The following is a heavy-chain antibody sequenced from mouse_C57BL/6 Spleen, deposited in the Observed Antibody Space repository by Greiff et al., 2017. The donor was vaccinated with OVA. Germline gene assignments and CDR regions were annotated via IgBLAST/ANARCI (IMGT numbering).Heavy chain of an antibody. Sequence: QVQLQQPGAELVKPGASVKLSCKASGYTFTSYWMQWVKQRPGQGLEWIGEIDPSDSYTNYNQKFKGKATLTVDTSSSTAYMQLRSLTSEDSAVYYCASNYDYWGKGTTLTVSS. V-gene: IGHV1-50*01. CDR1: GYTFTSYW. J-gene: IGHJ2*01. CDR3: ASNYDY. D-gene: IGHD2-1*01. CDR2: IDPSDSYT.